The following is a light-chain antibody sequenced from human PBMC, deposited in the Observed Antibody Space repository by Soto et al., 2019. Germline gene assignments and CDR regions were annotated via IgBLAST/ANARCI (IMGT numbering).Light chain of an antibody. J-gene: IGKJ5*01. V-gene: IGKV3-11*01. CDR1: HSVSSY. Sequence: EIVLTQSPATLSLSPGEIATLSCRASHSVSSYLAWYQQKPGQAPRILIYDESNRATGIPDRLSGSGSGTDLNLTISRLEPEDFAVYYCQRRSNWPPTFGQGTRLEIK. CDR3: QRRSNWPPT. CDR2: DES.